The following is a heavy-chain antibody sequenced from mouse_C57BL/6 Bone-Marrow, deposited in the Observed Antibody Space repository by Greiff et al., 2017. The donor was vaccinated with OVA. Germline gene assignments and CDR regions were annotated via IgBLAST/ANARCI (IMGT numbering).Heavy chain of an antibody. D-gene: IGHD2-4*01. V-gene: IGHV1-52*01. CDR1: GYTFTSHW. CDR2: IDPSDSET. J-gene: IGHJ2*01. CDR3: AREGDMGLRPYYFDY. Sequence: QVQLQQPGAELVRPGSSVKLSCKASGYTFTSHWMHWVKQRPIQGLEWIGNIDPSDSETHYNQKFKDKATLTVDKSSSTAYMQLSSLTSEDSAVYYCAREGDMGLRPYYFDYWGQGTTLTVSS.